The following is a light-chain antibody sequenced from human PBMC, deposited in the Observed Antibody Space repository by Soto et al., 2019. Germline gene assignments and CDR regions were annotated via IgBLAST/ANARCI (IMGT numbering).Light chain of an antibody. J-gene: IGKJ3*01. CDR1: QSVNNNY. Sequence: EIVLMQSPGTLSLSPGEGATLSCRASQSVNNNYLAWYQQRPGQAPTVLIFDTSRRATGVPGRFSGSGSGTGFTLRVSRVEPDDFAVYYCQQYGSSQFTFGPGTKGNI. V-gene: IGKV3-20*01. CDR3: QQYGSSQFT. CDR2: DTS.